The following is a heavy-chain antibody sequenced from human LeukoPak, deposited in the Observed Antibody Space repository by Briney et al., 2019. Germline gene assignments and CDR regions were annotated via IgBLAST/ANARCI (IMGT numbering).Heavy chain of an antibody. Sequence: SETLSLTCTVSGGSISTYYWSWIRQPPGKGLEWIAHIHYSGTIKYNPSLKSRVSTSVDTSKNQFSLRLSSVTAADTAVYYCAKYGSGAYALDVWGQGTMVTVSS. D-gene: IGHD3-10*01. V-gene: IGHV4-59*08. CDR1: GGSISTYY. J-gene: IGHJ3*01. CDR2: IHYSGTI. CDR3: AKYGSGAYALDV.